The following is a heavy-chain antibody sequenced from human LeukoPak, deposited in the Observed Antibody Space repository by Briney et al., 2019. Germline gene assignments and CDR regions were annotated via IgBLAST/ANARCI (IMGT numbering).Heavy chain of an antibody. CDR2: IIPILGIA. V-gene: IGHV1-69*04. Sequence: GASVNVSCKASGGTFSSYTISWVRQAPGQGLEWMGRIIPILGIANYAQKFQGRVTITADKSTSTAYMELSSLRSEDTAVYYCARDRSQGYYDSSGYSIDYWGQGTLVTVSS. CDR1: GGTFSSYT. CDR3: ARDRSQGYYDSSGYSIDY. J-gene: IGHJ4*02. D-gene: IGHD3-22*01.